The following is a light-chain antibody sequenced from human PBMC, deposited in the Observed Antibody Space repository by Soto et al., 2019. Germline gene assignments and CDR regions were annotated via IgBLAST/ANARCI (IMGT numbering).Light chain of an antibody. V-gene: IGKV3-20*01. J-gene: IGKJ4*01. CDR3: HQYGSSPLT. CDR1: QSLSSDS. CDR2: GAS. Sequence: ENVLTQFPGTLSLSPGDRSTLSCRASQSLSSDSLAWYQQKPGQAPRLLIYGASSRANGIPDRFSGSGSGTDFTLTISRLEPEDFAVYYCHQYGSSPLTFGGGNTGDIK.